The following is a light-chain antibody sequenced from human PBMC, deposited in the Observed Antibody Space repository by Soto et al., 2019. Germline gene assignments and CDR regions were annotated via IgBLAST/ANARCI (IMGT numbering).Light chain of an antibody. CDR3: QHYGDSLSIT. V-gene: IGKV3-11*01. J-gene: IGKJ5*01. CDR2: DAS. CDR1: QSVSSY. Sequence: EIVLTQSPDTLSLSPGERATLSCRASQSVSSYLAWYQQKPGQAPRLLIYDASNRATGIPARFSGSGSGTDFSLTISRLEPGDFAVYYCQHYGDSLSITFGQGTRLEI.